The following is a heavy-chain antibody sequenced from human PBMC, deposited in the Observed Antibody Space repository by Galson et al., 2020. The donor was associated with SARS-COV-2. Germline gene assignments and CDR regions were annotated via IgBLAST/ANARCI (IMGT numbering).Heavy chain of an antibody. CDR1: GFTFNTYA. CDR2: ISYDETNK. CDR3: AKTNSGRYYEPFDS. J-gene: IGHJ4*02. D-gene: IGHD1-26*01. V-gene: IGHV3-30*04. Sequence: GESLKISCAASGFTFNTYAMDWVRQAPGKGLEWVALISYDETNKYYADSVKGRFTVSRDNSKNTLYLQMSSLRAEDTAVYYCAKTNSGRYYEPFDSWGQGTLVTVSS.